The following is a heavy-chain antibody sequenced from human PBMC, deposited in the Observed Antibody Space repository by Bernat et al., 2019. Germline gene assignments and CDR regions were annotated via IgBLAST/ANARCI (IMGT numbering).Heavy chain of an antibody. Sequence: EVQLVETGGGLIQPGGSLRLSCAASGFTVSSNYMSWVRQAPGKGLEWVSVIYSGGSTYYADSVKGRFTISRDNSKNTLYLQMNSLRAEDTAVYYCASGGAEYYYYYYMDVWGKGTTVTVSS. CDR2: IYSGGST. V-gene: IGHV3-53*05. CDR3: ASGGAEYYYYYYMDV. D-gene: IGHD3-10*01. CDR1: GFTVSSNY. J-gene: IGHJ6*03.